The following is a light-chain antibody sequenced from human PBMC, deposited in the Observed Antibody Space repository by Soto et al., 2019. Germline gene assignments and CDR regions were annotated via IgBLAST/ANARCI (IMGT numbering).Light chain of an antibody. V-gene: IGKV1-8*01. CDR1: QDISNY. J-gene: IGKJ1*01. CDR3: QPSYSYPWT. CDR2: AAS. Sequence: AIRMTQSPSSLSASTGDRVTISCWASQDISNYLVWYQQKPGEAPKVLIHAASTLQGGVSSRFSGSGSGTHSTLIINSLQSEDFATYYCQPSYSYPWTFGQGTKV.